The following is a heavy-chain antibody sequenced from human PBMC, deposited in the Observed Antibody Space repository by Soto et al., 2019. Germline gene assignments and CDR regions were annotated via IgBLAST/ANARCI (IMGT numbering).Heavy chain of an antibody. J-gene: IGHJ3*02. CDR2: TYYRSRWYN. V-gene: IGHV6-1*01. CDR3: VRGVWSFDI. CDR1: GDSVSSNSAA. D-gene: IGHD3-16*01. Sequence: PSQTLSLTCAISGDSVSSNSAAWNWTRQSPSRGLEWLGRTYYRSRWYNDYAVSVKSRITLIPDTSKNQFSLQLNSVTPEDTAVYFCVRGVWSFDIWGQGSMVTVSS.